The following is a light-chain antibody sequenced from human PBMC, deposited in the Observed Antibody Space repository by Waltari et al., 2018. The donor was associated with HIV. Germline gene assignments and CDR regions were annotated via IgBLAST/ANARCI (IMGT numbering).Light chain of an antibody. V-gene: IGLV1-51*01. CDR1: SSKFGNDF. J-gene: IGLJ3*02. CDR3: GTWDTSLGAGV. CDR2: DND. Sequence: QSVLTQPPSVSAAPGQKVTISCSGSSSKFGNDFVSWYQHLPGAAPKLLIYDNDHRPSVISDRVSGSKSGTSATLGITGLQTGDEADYYCGTWDTSLGAGVFGGGTKLTVL.